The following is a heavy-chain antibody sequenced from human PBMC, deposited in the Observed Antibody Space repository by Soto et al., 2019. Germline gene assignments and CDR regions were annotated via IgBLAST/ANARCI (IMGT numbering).Heavy chain of an antibody. D-gene: IGHD1-26*01. J-gene: IGHJ5*02. CDR2: IIPIFGTA. V-gene: IGHV1-69*01. Sequence: GLEWMGGIIPIFGTANYAQKFQGRVTITADESTSTAYMELSSLRSEDTAVYYCARGGDSGSYYVLGTWFDPWGHGTLVTVTS. CDR3: ARGGDSGSYYVLGTWFDP.